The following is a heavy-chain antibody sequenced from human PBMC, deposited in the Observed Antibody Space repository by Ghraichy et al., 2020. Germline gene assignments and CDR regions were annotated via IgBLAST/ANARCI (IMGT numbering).Heavy chain of an antibody. CDR1: GFTFSSYA. J-gene: IGHJ4*02. D-gene: IGHD1-14*01. V-gene: IGHV3-23*01. CDR3: AKDFASYRGSDY. Sequence: GGSLRLSCAASGFTFSSYAMSWVRQAPGKGLEWVSAVSISGGSTYYGDSAKGRFTISRDNSKNTLYLQMNSLRAEDTAVYYCAKDFASYRGSDYWGQGALVTVSS. CDR2: VSISGGST.